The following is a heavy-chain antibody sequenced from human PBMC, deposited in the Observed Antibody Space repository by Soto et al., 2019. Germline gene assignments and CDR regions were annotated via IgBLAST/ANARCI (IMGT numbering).Heavy chain of an antibody. CDR2: INHSGST. CDR3: ARGRGVFNTVTRYFQH. V-gene: IGHV4-34*01. D-gene: IGHD4-17*01. Sequence: SETLSLTCAVYGGSFSGYYWSWIRQPPGKGLEWIGEINHSGSTNYNPSLKSRVTISVDTSKNQFSLKLSSVTAADTAVYYCARGRGVFNTVTRYFQHWGQGTLVTVSS. J-gene: IGHJ1*01. CDR1: GGSFSGYY.